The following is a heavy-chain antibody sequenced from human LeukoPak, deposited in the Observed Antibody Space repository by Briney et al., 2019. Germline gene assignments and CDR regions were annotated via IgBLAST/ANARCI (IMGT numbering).Heavy chain of an antibody. CDR2: IKQDGSEK. Sequence: GGSLRLSCAASGFTFSNYAMNWVRQAPGKGLEWVANIKQDGSEKYYVDSVKGRFTISRDNAKNSLYLQMNSLRAEDTAVYYCAREEGYCTNGVCYYWFDPWGQGTLVTVSS. D-gene: IGHD2-8*01. CDR1: GFTFSNYA. J-gene: IGHJ5*02. CDR3: AREEGYCTNGVCYYWFDP. V-gene: IGHV3-7*05.